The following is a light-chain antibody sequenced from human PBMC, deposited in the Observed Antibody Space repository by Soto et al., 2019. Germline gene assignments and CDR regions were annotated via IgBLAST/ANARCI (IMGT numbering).Light chain of an antibody. CDR1: SSNIGAGYD. V-gene: IGLV1-40*01. Sequence: QSVLTQPPSVSGAPGQRVTISCTGSSSNIGAGYDVHWYQLLPGTAPKLLIYGNSNRPSGVPDRFSGSKSGTSASLAITGLQAEDEADYYCQYYDSSLSTSVFGGGTKLTVL. CDR2: GNS. CDR3: QYYDSSLSTSV. J-gene: IGLJ2*01.